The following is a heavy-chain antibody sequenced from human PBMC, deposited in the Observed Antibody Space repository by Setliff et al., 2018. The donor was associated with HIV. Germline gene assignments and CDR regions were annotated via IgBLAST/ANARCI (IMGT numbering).Heavy chain of an antibody. Sequence: ASVKVSCKASGGTFSSYAISWVRQAPGQGLEWMGGIIPSSGSTVYGQMFHGRVSLTRNTSTSTAYMELSSLRSEDTAIYSCARGPPLGNSYGYVNYWGQGTLVTVSS. CDR3: ARGPPLGNSYGYVNY. V-gene: IGHV1-8*02. D-gene: IGHD5-18*01. CDR1: GGTFSSYA. CDR2: IIPSSGST. J-gene: IGHJ4*02.